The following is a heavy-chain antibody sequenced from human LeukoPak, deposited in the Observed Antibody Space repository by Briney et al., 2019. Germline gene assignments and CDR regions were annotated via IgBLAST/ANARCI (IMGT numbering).Heavy chain of an antibody. CDR3: ARESGAAGSRLRWDYFDY. CDR1: GYTFTSYA. CDR2: INAGNGNT. Sequence: ASVKVSCKASGYTFTSYAMHWVRQAPGQRLEWMGWINAGNGNTKYSQKFQGRVTITRDTSASTAYMELSSLRSEDTAVYYCARESGAAGSRLRWDYFDYWGQGTLVTVSS. J-gene: IGHJ4*02. V-gene: IGHV1-3*01. D-gene: IGHD6-13*01.